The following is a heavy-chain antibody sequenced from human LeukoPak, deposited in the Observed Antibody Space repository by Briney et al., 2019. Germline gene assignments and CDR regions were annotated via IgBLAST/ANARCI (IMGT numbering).Heavy chain of an antibody. Sequence: GGSLRLSCAASGFTFSSYWMNWARQAPGKGLEWVASINHNGNVNYYVDSVKGRFTISRDNAKNSLYLQMSNLRAEDTAVYFCAGGGVLDVWAKGPRSPSP. D-gene: IGHD3-16*01. CDR1: GFTFSSYW. V-gene: IGHV3-7*03. CDR2: INHNGNVN. CDR3: AGGGVLDV. J-gene: IGHJ6*02.